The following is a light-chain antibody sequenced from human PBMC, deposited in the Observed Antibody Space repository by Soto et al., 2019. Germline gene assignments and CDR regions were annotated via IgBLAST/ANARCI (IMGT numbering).Light chain of an antibody. Sequence: QAVVTQSPSASASLGASVKLTCTLNRGHSSYAIAWHQQQPEKGPRYLMKLNSDGSHSKGDGIPDRFSGSSSGAERYLTISSLQSEDEADYYCQTWGTGIDVVFGGGTKVTVL. V-gene: IGLV4-69*01. CDR3: QTWGTGIDVV. CDR1: RGHSSYA. J-gene: IGLJ2*01. CDR2: LNSDGSH.